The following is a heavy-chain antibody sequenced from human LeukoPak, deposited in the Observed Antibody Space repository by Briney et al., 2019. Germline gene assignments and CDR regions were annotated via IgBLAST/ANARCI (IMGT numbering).Heavy chain of an antibody. CDR3: AREGSYYFDC. V-gene: IGHV3-48*03. CDR2: ISPSGPII. Sequence: GGSLRLSCAASGFTFSSYQMHWVRQAPGKGLEWVSYISPSGPIIYYADSVKGRFTISRDNAKNSLYLQMNSLRAEDTAVYYCAREGSYYFDCWGQGTLVTVSS. CDR1: GFTFSSYQ. J-gene: IGHJ4*02.